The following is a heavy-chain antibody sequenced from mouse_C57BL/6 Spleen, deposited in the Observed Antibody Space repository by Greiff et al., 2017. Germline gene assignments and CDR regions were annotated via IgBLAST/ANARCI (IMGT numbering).Heavy chain of an antibody. CDR3: ARFRGGYFDY. J-gene: IGHJ2*01. CDR2: INPNNGGT. CDR1: GYTFTDYN. Sequence: EVKLMESGPELVKPGASVKMSCKASGYTFTDYNMHWVKQSHGKSLEWIGYINPNNGGTSYNQKFKGKATLTVNKSSSTAYMELRSLTSEDSAVYYCARFRGGYFDYWGQGTTLTVSS. V-gene: IGHV1-22*01. D-gene: IGHD3-3*01.